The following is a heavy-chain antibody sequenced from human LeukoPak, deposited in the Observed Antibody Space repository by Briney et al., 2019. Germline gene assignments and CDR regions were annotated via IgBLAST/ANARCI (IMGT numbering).Heavy chain of an antibody. Sequence: GRSLRLSCAASGFTFSSYAMSWVRQAPGKGLEWVSAISGSGGSTYYADSVKGRFTISRDNSKNTLYLQMNSLRAEDTAVYYCASHRYYDFWSGYYPETFDPWGQGTLVTVSS. J-gene: IGHJ5*02. CDR3: ASHRYYDFWSGYYPETFDP. D-gene: IGHD3-3*01. CDR1: GFTFSSYA. V-gene: IGHV3-23*01. CDR2: ISGSGGST.